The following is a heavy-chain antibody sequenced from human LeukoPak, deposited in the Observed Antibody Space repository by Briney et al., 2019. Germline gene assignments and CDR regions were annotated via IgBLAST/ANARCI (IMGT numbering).Heavy chain of an antibody. V-gene: IGHV4-34*01. J-gene: IGHJ5*02. CDR3: AVTYYYDSSGLDS. CDR2: INHSGST. D-gene: IGHD3-22*01. Sequence: SETLSLTCAVYGGSFSGYYCSWIRQPPGKGLEWIGEINHSGSTNYNPSLKSRVTISVGTSRNHFSLKLSSVTAADTAVYYCAVTYYYDSSGLDSWGQGTLVTVSS. CDR1: GGSFSGYY.